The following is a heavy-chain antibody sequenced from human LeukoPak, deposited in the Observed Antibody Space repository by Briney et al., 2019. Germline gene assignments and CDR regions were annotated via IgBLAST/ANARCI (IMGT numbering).Heavy chain of an antibody. J-gene: IGHJ6*02. V-gene: IGHV4-59*01. Sequence: PSETLSLTCTVSGGSISSYYWSWIRQPPGKGLEWIGYIYYSGSTNYNPSLKSRVTISVDTSKNQFSLKLSSVTAADTAVYYCARYIGYCSGGSCYRTNYCYYYGMDVWGQGTTVTVSS. CDR1: GGSISSYY. D-gene: IGHD2-15*01. CDR2: IYYSGST. CDR3: ARYIGYCSGGSCYRTNYCYYYGMDV.